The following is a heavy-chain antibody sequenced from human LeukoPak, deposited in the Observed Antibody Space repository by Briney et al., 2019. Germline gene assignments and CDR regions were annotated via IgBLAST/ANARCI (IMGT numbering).Heavy chain of an antibody. CDR2: INPGGVNT. CDR1: GYTFTSYH. V-gene: IGHV1-46*01. Sequence: ASEKVSCRASGYTFTSYHMHWVRQAPRQGLEWMGVINPGGVNTNYAQKFQARVTMNRDTSTSTVYMELSSLRSEDTAVYYCGSGFGSSRGYWGQGTLVTVSS. J-gene: IGHJ4*02. D-gene: IGHD6-13*01. CDR3: GSGFGSSRGY.